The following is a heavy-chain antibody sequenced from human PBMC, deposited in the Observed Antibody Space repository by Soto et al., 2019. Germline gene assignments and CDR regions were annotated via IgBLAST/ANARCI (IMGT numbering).Heavy chain of an antibody. CDR2: ISAYNGNT. CDR3: ARSGYSYGLGGVHYYYGMDV. D-gene: IGHD5-18*01. J-gene: IGHJ6*02. CDR1: GYTFTSYG. V-gene: IGHV1-18*01. Sequence: GASVKVSCKASGYTFTSYGISWVRQAPGQGLEWMGWISAYNGNTNYAQKLQGRVTMTTDTSTSTAYMELRSLRSDDTAVYYCARSGYSYGLGGVHYYYGMDVWGQGTTVTVSS.